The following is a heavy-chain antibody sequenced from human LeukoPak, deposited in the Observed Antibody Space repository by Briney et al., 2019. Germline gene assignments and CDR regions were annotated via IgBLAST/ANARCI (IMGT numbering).Heavy chain of an antibody. CDR3: SREDY. Sequence: ASVKVSCKASGYTFNDKYLHWVRQAPGQGLEWMGWINPNSGGTNYPQKFQVRVTMTRDTSITTVYMELSRLRSDDTAVYYCSREDYWGQGTLVTVSS. CDR2: INPNSGGT. CDR1: GYTFNDKY. J-gene: IGHJ4*02. V-gene: IGHV1-2*02.